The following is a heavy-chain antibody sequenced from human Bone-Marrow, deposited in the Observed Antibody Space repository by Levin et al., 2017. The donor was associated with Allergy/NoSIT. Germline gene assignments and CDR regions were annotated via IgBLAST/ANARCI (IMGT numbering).Heavy chain of an antibody. CDR2: ISPGDT. J-gene: IGHJ2*01. V-gene: IGHV3-23*01. CDR1: GFTFSRFT. CDR3: ARDMGHGYGYWFFDF. D-gene: IGHD3-22*01. Sequence: ETLSLTCEASGFTFSRFTMIWVRQAPGKGLEWVSAISPGDTFYGHSVNGQFTVSRDDSKNTMFLHMNNVRVEDTAVYYCARDMGHGYGYWFFDFWGRGTLVTVSS.